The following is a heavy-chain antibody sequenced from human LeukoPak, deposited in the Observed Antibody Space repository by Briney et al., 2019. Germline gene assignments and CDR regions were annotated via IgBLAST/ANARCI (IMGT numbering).Heavy chain of an antibody. D-gene: IGHD1-26*01. CDR3: AREGAAGLIWFDP. Sequence: ASVKVSCKASGYTFTSYYMHWVRQAPGQGLEWMGWINPNSGGTNYAQKFQGRVTMTRDTSISTAYMELSRLRSDDTAVYYCAREGAAGLIWFDPWGQGTLVTVSS. V-gene: IGHV1-2*02. CDR2: INPNSGGT. CDR1: GYTFTSYY. J-gene: IGHJ5*02.